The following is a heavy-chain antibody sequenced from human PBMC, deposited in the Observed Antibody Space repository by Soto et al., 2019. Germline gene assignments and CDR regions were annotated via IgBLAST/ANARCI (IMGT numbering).Heavy chain of an antibody. V-gene: IGHV4-39*02. CDR1: GGSVSSSGSHY. CDR2: LYPSGRS. Sequence: SETLSLTCTVSGGSVSSSGSHYWGWIRQPPGQGLEWIGSLYPSGRSFYNPSLKNRVTISVDTSKNQFSLQLHSVTAADTAVYHCARAPDYWGQGTLVTSPQ. J-gene: IGHJ4*02. CDR3: ARAPDY.